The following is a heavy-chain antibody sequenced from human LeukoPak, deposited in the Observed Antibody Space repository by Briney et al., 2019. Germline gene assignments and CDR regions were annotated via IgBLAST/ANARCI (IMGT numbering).Heavy chain of an antibody. CDR2: ISNGGDP. D-gene: IGHD2/OR15-2a*01. CDR3: ALLSGGTFDY. CDR1: GFVVTANY. Sequence: QAGGSLTLSCAASGFVVTANYLAWARQAPGKGLEWVSTISNGGDPFYGDSVKGRSTISRDESTNTFSLQLDGLRVEDMGVYYCALLSGGTFDYWGQGTQVTVAS. J-gene: IGHJ4*02. V-gene: IGHV3-53*01.